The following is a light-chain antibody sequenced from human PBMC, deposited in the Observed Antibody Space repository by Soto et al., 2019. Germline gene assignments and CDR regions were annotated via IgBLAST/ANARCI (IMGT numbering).Light chain of an antibody. CDR1: QALQRSF. V-gene: IGKV3-20*01. CDR3: QQYDRSPRT. CDR2: GVS. Sequence: IVLTQSPGTLSLSPGERATLSCRASQALQRSFLAWYQHKPGQSPRLLISGVSSRAAGDPDRFNGSGSGTDFTLTISRLEPQDSAVYFCQQYDRSPRTFGQGTKVEI. J-gene: IGKJ1*01.